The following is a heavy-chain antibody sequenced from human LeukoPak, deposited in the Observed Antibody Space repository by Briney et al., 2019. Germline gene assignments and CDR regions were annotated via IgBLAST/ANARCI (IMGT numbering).Heavy chain of an antibody. V-gene: IGHV3-33*01. CDR3: ARDPTVLRYFDWLDAFDI. J-gene: IGHJ3*02. CDR1: GFTFSGNG. Sequence: PGGSLRLSCAASGFTFSGNGMHWVRQAPGKGLEWVAVIWYDGSNKYYADSVKGRFTISRDNSKNTLYLQMNSLRAEDTAVYYCARDPTVLRYFDWLDAFDIWGQGTMVTVSS. CDR2: IWYDGSNK. D-gene: IGHD3-9*01.